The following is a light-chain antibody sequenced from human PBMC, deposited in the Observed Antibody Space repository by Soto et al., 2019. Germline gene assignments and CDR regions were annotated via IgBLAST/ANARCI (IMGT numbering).Light chain of an antibody. J-gene: IGLJ2*01. CDR1: SSDVGSYNL. CDR2: EVS. CDR3: CSYAGSSTFL. Sequence: QSVLTQPASVSGSPGQSITISCTGTSSDVGSYNLVSWYQQHPGIAPKLMIYEVSKRPSGVSNRFSGSKSGNTASLTISGLQSEDEADYYCCSYAGSSTFLFGGGTKLTVL. V-gene: IGLV2-23*02.